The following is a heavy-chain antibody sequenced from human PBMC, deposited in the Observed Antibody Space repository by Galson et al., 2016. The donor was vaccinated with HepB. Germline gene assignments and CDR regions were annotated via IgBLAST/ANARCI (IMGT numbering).Heavy chain of an antibody. V-gene: IGHV2-5*02. CDR1: GFSLSPGGVG. J-gene: IGHJ3*02. CDR2: LYWDDDR. Sequence: PALVKPTQTLTLTCTFSGFSLSPGGVGVGWIRQPPGEGLEWLALLYWDDDRRYSPSLKSRLTITEDSSKNQVVLTMTNKDPVDTATYYCAHSARDAFDIWGQGTMVIVSS. CDR3: AHSARDAFDI.